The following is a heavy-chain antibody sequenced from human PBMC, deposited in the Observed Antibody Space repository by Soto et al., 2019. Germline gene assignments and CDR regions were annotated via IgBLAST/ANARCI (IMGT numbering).Heavy chain of an antibody. CDR2: LYDNGNT. CDR3: TMLGIYDY. D-gene: IGHD7-27*01. CDR1: GFTVSNNY. V-gene: IGHV3-53*01. Sequence: EVQLVESGGGLIQPGGALRLSCAASGFTVSNNYMSWVRQAPGKGLECVSILYDNGNTYYADSVKGRFTISRDNSLNTLYLQMNSPRVDDTAVYYCTMLGIYDYWGQGHLVTVSS. J-gene: IGHJ4*02.